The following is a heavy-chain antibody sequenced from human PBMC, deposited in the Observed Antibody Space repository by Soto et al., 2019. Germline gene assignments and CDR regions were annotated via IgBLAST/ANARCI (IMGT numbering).Heavy chain of an antibody. V-gene: IGHV2-5*01. Sequence: PTLVNPTQTLTLTCTFSGFSLSTSGVGVGWIRQPPGKALEWLALIYWNDDKRYSPSLKSRLTITKDTSKNQVVLTMTNMDPVDTATYYCAHRHNPGGSMWYYFDYWGQGTLVTVSS. CDR3: AHRHNPGGSMWYYFDY. J-gene: IGHJ4*02. CDR2: IYWNDDK. D-gene: IGHD2-21*01. CDR1: GFSLSTSGVG.